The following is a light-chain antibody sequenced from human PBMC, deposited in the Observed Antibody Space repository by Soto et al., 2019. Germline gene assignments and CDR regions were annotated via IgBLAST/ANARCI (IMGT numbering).Light chain of an antibody. CDR1: QSLIHSNGHNY. CDR3: MQAVQIPPRFT. Sequence: DIVMTQSPLSLPATPVEPASISCRSGQSLIHSNGHNYLDWSLQKPGQSPQLLIYLGSNRASWVRDRFSGSGSGTDFTLRISRVEAEDVGVSYCMQAVQIPPRFTFGPGTKVDIK. V-gene: IGKV2-28*01. J-gene: IGKJ3*01. CDR2: LGS.